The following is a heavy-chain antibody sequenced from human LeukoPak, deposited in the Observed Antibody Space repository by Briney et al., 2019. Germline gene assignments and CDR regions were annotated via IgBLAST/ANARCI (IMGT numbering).Heavy chain of an antibody. Sequence: ASVKVSCKASGYTFTSYDINWVRQATGQGLEWMGWISAYNGNTNYAQKLQGRVTMTTDTSTSTAYMELRSLRSDDTAVYYCARDSAGSDSSSSGYFDYWGQGTLVTVSS. J-gene: IGHJ4*02. V-gene: IGHV1-18*01. CDR2: ISAYNGNT. CDR1: GYTFTSYD. CDR3: ARDSAGSDSSSSGYFDY. D-gene: IGHD6-6*01.